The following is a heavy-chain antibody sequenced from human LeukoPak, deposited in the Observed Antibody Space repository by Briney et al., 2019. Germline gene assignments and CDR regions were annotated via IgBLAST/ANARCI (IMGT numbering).Heavy chain of an antibody. Sequence: GGSLRLSCAASGFTFSNFEFNWVRQAPGKGLEWVSYISGNGRTIYYADSVKGRFTISRDNAKNSLYLQMNNLRAEGTAVYYCARFVTDAVVLPADYWGQGTLVTVSS. J-gene: IGHJ4*02. V-gene: IGHV3-48*03. CDR3: ARFVTDAVVLPADY. D-gene: IGHD2-2*01. CDR1: GFTFSNFE. CDR2: ISGNGRTI.